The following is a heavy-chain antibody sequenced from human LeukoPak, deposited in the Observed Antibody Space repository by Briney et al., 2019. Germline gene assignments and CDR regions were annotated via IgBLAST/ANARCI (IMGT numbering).Heavy chain of an antibody. CDR3: ARDTGSSSKLDP. CDR1: GFTFSSYS. D-gene: IGHD6-6*01. CDR2: ISSSSSYI. J-gene: IGHJ5*02. V-gene: IGHV3-21*01. Sequence: PGGSLRLSCAASGFTFSSYSMNWVRRAPGKGLEWVSSISSSSSYIYYADSVKGRFTISRDNAKNSLYLQMNSLRAEDTAVYYCARDTGSSSKLDPWGQGTLVTVSS.